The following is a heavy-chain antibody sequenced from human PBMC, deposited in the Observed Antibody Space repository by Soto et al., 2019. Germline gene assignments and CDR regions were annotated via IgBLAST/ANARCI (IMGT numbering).Heavy chain of an antibody. J-gene: IGHJ4*02. D-gene: IGHD4-17*01. Sequence: QVPLQESGPGLVKPSETLSLTCNVSGGSVSDYYWSWIRQAPGKGLEWIGYIHERGVTNYNPSLKSRVTMSVDTSKSQFSLTLRSVHTADTAIYFCARDPAGDYGHWGRGTLITVSS. CDR3: ARDPAGDYGH. CDR2: IHERGVT. V-gene: IGHV4-59*02. CDR1: GGSVSDYY.